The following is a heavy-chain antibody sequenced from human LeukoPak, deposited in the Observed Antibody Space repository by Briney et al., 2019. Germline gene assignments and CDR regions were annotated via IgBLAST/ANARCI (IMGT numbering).Heavy chain of an antibody. Sequence: ASVKVSCKTSGYTFTAYYMHWVRQAPGQGLEWMGWINPNSGGTDYAQKFQGRVTMTRDTSISTAYMELSRLRSDDTAVYYCARTGTKGSDWFDPWGQGTLVTVSS. CDR3: ARTGTKGSDWFDP. V-gene: IGHV1-2*02. CDR1: GYTFTAYY. D-gene: IGHD1-7*01. J-gene: IGHJ5*02. CDR2: INPNSGGT.